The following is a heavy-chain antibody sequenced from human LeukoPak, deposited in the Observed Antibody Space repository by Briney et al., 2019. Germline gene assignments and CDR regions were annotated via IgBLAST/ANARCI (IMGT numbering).Heavy chain of an antibody. J-gene: IGHJ3*02. D-gene: IGHD3-16*02. CDR3: ARGNAYTSTVIFYFAFDI. CDR2: IPSDGTNK. Sequence: GGSLRLSCAASGFTFSSNAIHWVRQAPGKGLEWVAVIPSDGTNKYYADSVKGRFTISRDNSKNTLYLQMSSLRAEDTAVYFCARGNAYTSTVIFYFAFDIWGQGTMVTVSS. CDR1: GFTFSSNA. V-gene: IGHV3-30-3*01.